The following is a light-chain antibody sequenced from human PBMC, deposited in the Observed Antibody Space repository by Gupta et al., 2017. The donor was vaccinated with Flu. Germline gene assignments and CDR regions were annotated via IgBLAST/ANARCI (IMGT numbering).Light chain of an antibody. Sequence: LSHQKSGIPDRFSTSGSGTDFTLTVSRVEAEDVGIYYCMQGSRWPWAFVQWTKVEIK. CDR3: MQGSRWPWA. J-gene: IGKJ1*01. CDR2: LS. V-gene: IGKV2-30*01.